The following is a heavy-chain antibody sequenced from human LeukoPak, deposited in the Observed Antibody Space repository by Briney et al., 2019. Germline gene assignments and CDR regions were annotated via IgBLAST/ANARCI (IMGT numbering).Heavy chain of an antibody. CDR1: GFTFSSYA. D-gene: IGHD7-27*01. CDR3: AKRPPSSFWGALDY. CDR2: ISGSGGST. J-gene: IGHJ4*02. Sequence: GGSLRLSCAASGFTFSSYAMSWVRPAPGKGREWVSAISGSGGSTYYADSVKGRFTISRDNSKNTLYLQMNSLRAEDTAVYYCAKRPPSSFWGALDYWGQGTLVTVSS. V-gene: IGHV3-23*01.